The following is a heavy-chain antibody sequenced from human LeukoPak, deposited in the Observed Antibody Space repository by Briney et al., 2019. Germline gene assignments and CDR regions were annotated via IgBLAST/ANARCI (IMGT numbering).Heavy chain of an antibody. CDR1: GGSISSGSYY. CDR3: ARWPAPWVRGVTNGVFDY. V-gene: IGHV4-61*02. J-gene: IGHJ4*02. CDR2: IYTSGST. Sequence: SETLSLTCTVSGGSISSGSYYWSWIRQPAGKGLEWIGRIYTSGSTNYNPSLKSRVTISVDTSKNQFSLKLSSVTAADTAVYYCARWPAPWVRGVTNGVFDYWGQGTLVTVSS. D-gene: IGHD3-10*01.